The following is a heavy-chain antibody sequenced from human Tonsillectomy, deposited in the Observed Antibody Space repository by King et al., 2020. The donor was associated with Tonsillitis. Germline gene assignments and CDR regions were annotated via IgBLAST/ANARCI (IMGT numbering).Heavy chain of an antibody. V-gene: IGHV3-30-3*01. CDR1: GFTFSSYA. CDR2: ISYDGSNK. Sequence: QLVQSGGGVVQPGRSLRLSCAASGFTFSSYAMHGVRQAPGTGLEGVAVISYDGSNKYYADSVKGRFTISRDNSKNTLYLQMNSLRAEDTAVYYCARDTHWGQGTLVTVSS. J-gene: IGHJ4*02. CDR3: ARDTH.